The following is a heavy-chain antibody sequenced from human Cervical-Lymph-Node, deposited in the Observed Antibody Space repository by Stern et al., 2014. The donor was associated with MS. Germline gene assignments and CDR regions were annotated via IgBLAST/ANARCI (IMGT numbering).Heavy chain of an antibody. D-gene: IGHD6-13*01. V-gene: IGHV3-9*01. J-gene: IGHJ3*02. CDR3: AKDILRQQLVLFAFDI. CDR1: GIPFEDYA. Sequence: EVQLLESGGGLVKPGRSLRLSCAVSGIPFEDYAMHWVRQAPGKGLEWVSGIGWNSGSIAYADSVKGRFTISRDNAKNSLYLQMNSLRAEDTALYYCAKDILRQQLVLFAFDIWGQGTMVTVSS. CDR2: IGWNSGSI.